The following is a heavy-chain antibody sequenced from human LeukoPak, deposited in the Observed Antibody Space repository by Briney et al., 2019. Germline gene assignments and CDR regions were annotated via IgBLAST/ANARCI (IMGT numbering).Heavy chain of an antibody. CDR1: GGSISSGSYY. V-gene: IGHV4-61*02. D-gene: IGHD6-6*01. J-gene: IGHJ3*02. Sequence: SETLSLTCTVSGGSISSGSYYWSWVRQPAGKGLEWIGRIYSSGSTNYNPSLKSRVTISQDTSKNQVSLKLSSVTAADTAVYYCARDPRYSSSAHVFDIWGQGTMVTVSS. CDR3: ARDPRYSSSAHVFDI. CDR2: IYSSGST.